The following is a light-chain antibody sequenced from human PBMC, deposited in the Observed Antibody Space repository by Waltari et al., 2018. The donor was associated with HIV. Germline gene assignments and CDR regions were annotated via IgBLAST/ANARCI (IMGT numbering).Light chain of an antibody. CDR3: CSAADNNLGV. Sequence: SYELTQPSSVSVSPGQTARLTCSGDGLAKRYVRWFQQKPGQAPGLVIYKDIERPSGIPERFSGSSSGTTVTLTISGAQVEDEADYYCCSAADNNLGVFGGGTKVTVL. J-gene: IGLJ3*02. CDR1: GLAKRY. CDR2: KDI. V-gene: IGLV3-27*01.